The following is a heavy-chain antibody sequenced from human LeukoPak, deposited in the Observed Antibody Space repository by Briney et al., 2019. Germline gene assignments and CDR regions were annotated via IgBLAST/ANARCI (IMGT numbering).Heavy chain of an antibody. V-gene: IGHV4-34*01. CDR3: ARGRRSSTGTLNWFDP. CDR1: GGSFSGYY. J-gene: IGHJ5*02. D-gene: IGHD1-1*01. Sequence: SETLSLTCAVYGGSFSGYYWSWIRQPPGKGLEWIGEINHSGSTNYNPSLKSRVTISVDTSKNQFSLKLSSVTAADTVVYYCARGRRSSTGTLNWFDPWGQGTLVTVSS. CDR2: INHSGST.